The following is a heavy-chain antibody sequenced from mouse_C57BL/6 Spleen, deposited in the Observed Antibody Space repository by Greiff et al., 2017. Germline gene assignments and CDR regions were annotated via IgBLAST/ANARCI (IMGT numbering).Heavy chain of an antibody. CDR2: IDPNSGGT. CDR3: AIGDYYGSSGFDY. CDR1: GYTFTSYW. D-gene: IGHD1-1*01. Sequence: QVQLQQPGAELVKPGASVKLSCKASGYTFTSYWMHWVKQRPGRGLEWIGRIDPNSGGTKYNEKFKSKATLTVDKPSSTAYMQLSSLTSEDSAVYYCAIGDYYGSSGFDYWGQGTTLTVSS. J-gene: IGHJ2*01. V-gene: IGHV1-72*01.